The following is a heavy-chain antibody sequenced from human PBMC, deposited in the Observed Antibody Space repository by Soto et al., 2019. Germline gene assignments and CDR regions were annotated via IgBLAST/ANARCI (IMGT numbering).Heavy chain of an antibody. J-gene: IGHJ3*02. CDR1: GFTFSSYA. V-gene: IGHV3-23*01. D-gene: IGHD6-13*01. Sequence: EVQLLESGGGLVQPGGSLRLSCAASGFTFSSYAMSWVRQAPGKGLEWVSAISGSVGSTYYADSVKGRFTISRDNSKNTLYLQMNSLRAEDTAVYYCAKIPHSSSWYLDAFDIWGQGTMVTVSS. CDR3: AKIPHSSSWYLDAFDI. CDR2: ISGSVGST.